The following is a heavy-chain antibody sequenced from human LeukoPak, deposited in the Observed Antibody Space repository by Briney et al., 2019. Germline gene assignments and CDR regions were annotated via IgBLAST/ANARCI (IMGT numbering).Heavy chain of an antibody. CDR3: ARLANAAAGADY. CDR1: GFSFTAYN. Sequence: GGSLRLSCAASGFSFTAYNMNWLRQAPGKGLEWLSYISGSSGITHYADSVKGRFTISRDNAKNSLYLQMNSLRDEDTAVYYCARLANAAAGADYWGQGTLVTVST. CDR2: ISGSSGIT. D-gene: IGHD6-13*01. V-gene: IGHV3-48*02. J-gene: IGHJ4*02.